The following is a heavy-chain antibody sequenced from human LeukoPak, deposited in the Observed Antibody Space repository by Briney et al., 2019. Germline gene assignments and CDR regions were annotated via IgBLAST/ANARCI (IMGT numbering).Heavy chain of an antibody. Sequence: GASVKVSCKASGGTFSSYGISWVRQAPGQGLEWMGGIIPMFGTANYAQKFQGRVTITADESTSTAYMELSSLRSEDTAVYYCARDRWGRGYSGYYGMDVWGQGTTVTVSS. D-gene: IGHD5-12*01. CDR2: IIPMFGTA. J-gene: IGHJ6*02. CDR1: GGTFSSYG. V-gene: IGHV1-69*13. CDR3: ARDRWGRGYSGYYGMDV.